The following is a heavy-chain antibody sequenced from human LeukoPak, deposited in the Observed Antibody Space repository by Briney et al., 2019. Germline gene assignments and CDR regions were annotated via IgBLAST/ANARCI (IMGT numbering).Heavy chain of an antibody. CDR2: IYSSGST. Sequence: SETLSLTCTVSGGSISSYYWSWIRQPAGKGLEWIGRIYSSGSTNYNPSLKSRVTMSGDTSKNQFSLKLSSVTAADTAVYYCASTSEDIVVVVAATVRGAFDIWGQGTMVTVSS. D-gene: IGHD2-15*01. CDR3: ASTSEDIVVVVAATVRGAFDI. J-gene: IGHJ3*02. V-gene: IGHV4-4*07. CDR1: GGSISSYY.